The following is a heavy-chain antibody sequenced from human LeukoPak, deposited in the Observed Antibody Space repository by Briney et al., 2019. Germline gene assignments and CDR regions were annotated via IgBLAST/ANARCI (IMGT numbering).Heavy chain of an antibody. CDR3: ARGGPTYYDFWSGYYEVVN. J-gene: IGHJ4*02. D-gene: IGHD3-3*01. Sequence: GGSLRLSCAASGFTFSSSAMSWVRQAPGKGLEWVSAISNNGGYTYYADSVRGRFTISRDNSKNTLYLQMNSLRAEDTAVYYCARGGPTYYDFWSGYYEVVNWGQGTLVTVSS. CDR2: ISNNGGYT. CDR1: GFTFSSSA. V-gene: IGHV3-23*01.